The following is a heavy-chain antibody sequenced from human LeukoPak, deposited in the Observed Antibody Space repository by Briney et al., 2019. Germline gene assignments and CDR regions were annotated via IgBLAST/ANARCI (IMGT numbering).Heavy chain of an antibody. V-gene: IGHV1-69*13. D-gene: IGHD6-13*01. CDR1: GGTFSSYA. Sequence: SVKVSCKASGGTFSSYAVSWVRQAPGQGLEWMGGIIPIFGTANYAQKFQGRVTITADESTSTAYMELSSLRSEDTAVYYCARDVQQLVSYYYGMDVWGQGTTVTVSS. CDR3: ARDVQQLVSYYYGMDV. CDR2: IIPIFGTA. J-gene: IGHJ6*02.